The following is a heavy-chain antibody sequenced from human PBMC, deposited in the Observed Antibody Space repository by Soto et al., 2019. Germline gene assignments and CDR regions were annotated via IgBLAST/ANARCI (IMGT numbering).Heavy chain of an antibody. Sequence: PSETLSLTCTVSGGSISSSSYYWGWIRQPPGKGLEWIGSIYYSGSTYYNPSLKSRVTISVDTSKNQFSLKLSSVTAADTAVYYCARLKSVRGVIPYYYGMDVWGQGTTVTVSS. V-gene: IGHV4-39*01. CDR1: GGSISSSSYY. D-gene: IGHD3-10*02. CDR2: IYYSGST. J-gene: IGHJ6*02. CDR3: ARLKSVRGVIPYYYGMDV.